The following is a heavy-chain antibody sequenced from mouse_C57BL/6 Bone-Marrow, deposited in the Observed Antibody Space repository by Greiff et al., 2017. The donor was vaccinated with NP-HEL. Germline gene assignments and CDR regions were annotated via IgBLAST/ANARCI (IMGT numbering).Heavy chain of an antibody. D-gene: IGHD2-2*01. Sequence: QVQLQQSGAELVRPGASVKLSCKASGYTFTDYYINWVKQRPGQGLEWIARIYPGSGNTYYNEKFKGKATLTAEESSSTAYMQLSSLTSEDSAVYFCFGTMVTTSWVYAMDYWGQGTSVTVSS. CDR1: GYTFTDYY. CDR3: FGTMVTTSWVYAMDY. V-gene: IGHV1-76*01. J-gene: IGHJ4*01. CDR2: IYPGSGNT.